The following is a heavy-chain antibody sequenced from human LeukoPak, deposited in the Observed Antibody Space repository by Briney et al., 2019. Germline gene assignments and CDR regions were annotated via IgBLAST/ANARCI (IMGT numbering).Heavy chain of an antibody. CDR3: ARLDRGSTSLIYGMDV. Sequence: LEASVNVSCKASGYTFTGYYMHWVRQAPGQGLEWMGWINPNSGGTNYAQKFQGRVTMTRDTSISTAYMELSRLRSDDTAVYYCARLDRGSTSLIYGMDVWGQGTTVTVSS. CDR1: GYTFTGYY. V-gene: IGHV1-2*03. J-gene: IGHJ6*02. CDR2: INPNSGGT. D-gene: IGHD2-2*01.